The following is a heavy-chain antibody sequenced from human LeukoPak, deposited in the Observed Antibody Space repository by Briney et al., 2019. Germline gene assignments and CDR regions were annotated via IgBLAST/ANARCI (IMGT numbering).Heavy chain of an antibody. CDR3: ARRHLYYDFWSGYSSSLNWFDP. V-gene: IGHV4-34*01. CDR2: INHSGST. Sequence: PSETLSLTCAVYGGSFSGYYWSWLRQPPGKGLEWIGEINHSGSTNYNPSLKSRVTISVDTSKNQFSLKLSSVTAADTAVYYCARRHLYYDFWSGYSSSLNWFDPWGQGTLVTVSS. J-gene: IGHJ5*02. D-gene: IGHD3-3*01. CDR1: GGSFSGYY.